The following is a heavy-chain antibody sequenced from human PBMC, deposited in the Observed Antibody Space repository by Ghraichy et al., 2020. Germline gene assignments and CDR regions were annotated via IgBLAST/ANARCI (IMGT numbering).Heavy chain of an antibody. V-gene: IGHV4-59*08. CDR1: GGSISNYY. Sequence: SQTLSLTCSVSGGSISNYYWTWIRQSPGKGLEWIGHIYYSGSTNYNPSLKSRVTISVDTSKNQFSLKLSSVTAADPAVYYCATASRNNGFDFWGRGTLVTVS. D-gene: IGHD1-14*01. CDR3: ATASRNNGFDF. CDR2: IYYSGST. J-gene: IGHJ2*01.